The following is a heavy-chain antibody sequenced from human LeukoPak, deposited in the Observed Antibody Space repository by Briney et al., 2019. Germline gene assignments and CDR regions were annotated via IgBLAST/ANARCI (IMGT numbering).Heavy chain of an antibody. CDR3: ARLALQEVGATQTYYLDY. CDR2: IYYSGST. D-gene: IGHD1-26*01. Sequence: SETLSLTCTVSGGSLSRTSYYWGWVRQPPGKGLEWIASIYYSGSTYYNPSLKSRLTISVDTSKNQFSLRLSAVTAADTAVYYCARLALQEVGATQTYYLDYWGQGTLVTVSS. CDR1: GGSLSRTSYY. V-gene: IGHV4-39*01. J-gene: IGHJ4*02.